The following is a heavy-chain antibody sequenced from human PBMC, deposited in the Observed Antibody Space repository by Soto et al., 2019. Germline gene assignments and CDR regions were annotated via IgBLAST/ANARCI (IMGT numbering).Heavy chain of an antibody. CDR3: ARALSDSAGSSLGRRLDV. Sequence: QVQLQESGPGLVKPSGTLSLICIVSGDSVTFGHHYWSWIRQPPGKGLEWIGHIFFTGATNYSPSLKGRVTMSVDSSKSQFSLNLTSVTAADSAIYYCARALSDSAGSSLGRRLDVWGQGTTVTVSS. V-gene: IGHV4-61*01. CDR1: GDSVTFGHHY. CDR2: IFFTGAT. J-gene: IGHJ6*02. D-gene: IGHD3-10*01.